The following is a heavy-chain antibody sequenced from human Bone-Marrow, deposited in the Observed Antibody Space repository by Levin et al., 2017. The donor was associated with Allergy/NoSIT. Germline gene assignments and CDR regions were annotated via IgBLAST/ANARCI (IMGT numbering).Heavy chain of an antibody. CDR3: ARRAYPSGMDV. CDR2: INPPSYDT. D-gene: IGHD3-16*01. CDR1: GYRFTGYY. Sequence: GASVKVSCKASGYRFTGYYIHWVRQAPGQGLEWMGWINPPSYDTGYAQKFQGRVTMTGDTSISTVYMELSRLTFDDTAVYFCARRAYPSGMDVWGQGTTVTVSS. J-gene: IGHJ6*02. V-gene: IGHV1-2*02.